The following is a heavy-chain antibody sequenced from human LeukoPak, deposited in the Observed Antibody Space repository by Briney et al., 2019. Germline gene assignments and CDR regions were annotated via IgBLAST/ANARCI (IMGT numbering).Heavy chain of an antibody. J-gene: IGHJ3*02. Sequence: GESLKISCTGFGYSFTTSCIGWVRHMPGKGLEWMGIIYPGASDARYSPSLQSQVPISVDRSTSTAYLPWSRLKPSDTAMYYWARQGRIVVVTTTDDAFDIWGQGTMVTVSS. CDR1: GYSFTTSC. CDR2: IYPGASDA. D-gene: IGHD2-21*02. V-gene: IGHV5-51*01. CDR3: ARQGRIVVVTTTDDAFDI.